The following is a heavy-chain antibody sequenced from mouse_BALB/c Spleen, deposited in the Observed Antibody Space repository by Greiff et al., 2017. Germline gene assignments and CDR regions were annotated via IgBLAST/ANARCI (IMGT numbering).Heavy chain of an antibody. D-gene: IGHD2-1*01. V-gene: IGHV5-17*02. J-gene: IGHJ2*01. CDR2: ISSGSSNI. Sequence: EVMLVESGGGLVQPGGSRKLSCAASGFTFSSFGMHWVRQAPEKGLEWVAYISSGSSNIYYADTVKGRFTISRDNPKNTLFLQMTSLRSEDTAMYYCARKGNYPVYFDYWGQGTTLTVSS. CDR1: GFTFSSFG. CDR3: ARKGNYPVYFDY.